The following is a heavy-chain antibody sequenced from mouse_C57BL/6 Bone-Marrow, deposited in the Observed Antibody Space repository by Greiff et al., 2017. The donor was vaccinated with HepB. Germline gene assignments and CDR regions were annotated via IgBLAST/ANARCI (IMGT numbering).Heavy chain of an antibody. Sequence: VQLQQSGPGLVKPSQSLSLTCSVTGYSITSGYYWNWIRQFPGNKLEWMGYISYDGSNNYNPSLKNRISITRDTSKNQFFLKLNSVTTEDTATYYWARERSNYGYWYFDGWGTGTTVTVSS. J-gene: IGHJ1*03. CDR1: GYSITSGYY. CDR3: ARERSNYGYWYFDG. D-gene: IGHD2-5*01. CDR2: ISYDGSN. V-gene: IGHV3-6*01.